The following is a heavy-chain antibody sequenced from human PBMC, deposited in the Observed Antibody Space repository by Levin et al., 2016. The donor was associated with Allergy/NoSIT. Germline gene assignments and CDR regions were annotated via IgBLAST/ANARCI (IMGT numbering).Heavy chain of an antibody. V-gene: IGHV1-8*01. Sequence: WVRQAPGQGLEWMGWMNPNSGNTGYAQKFQGRVTMTRNTSISTAYMELSSLRSEDTAVYYCARGRIAARPYYYYGMDVWGQGTTVTVSS. J-gene: IGHJ6*02. CDR3: ARGRIAARPYYYYGMDV. CDR2: MNPNSGNT. D-gene: IGHD6-6*01.